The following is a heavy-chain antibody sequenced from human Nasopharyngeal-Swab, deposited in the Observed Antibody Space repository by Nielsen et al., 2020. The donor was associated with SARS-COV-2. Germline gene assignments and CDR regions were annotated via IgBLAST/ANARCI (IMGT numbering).Heavy chain of an antibody. CDR3: ARGGKGYWFDP. V-gene: IGHV4-59*08. D-gene: IGHD4-23*01. CDR2: IYYSGST. CDR1: GGSISSYY. J-gene: IGHJ5*02. Sequence: SETLSLTCTVSGGSISSYYWSWIRQPPGKGLEWIGHIYYSGSTNYNPSLKSRVTISVDTSKNQFSLKLSSVTAADTAVYYCARGGKGYWFDPWGQGTLVTVSS.